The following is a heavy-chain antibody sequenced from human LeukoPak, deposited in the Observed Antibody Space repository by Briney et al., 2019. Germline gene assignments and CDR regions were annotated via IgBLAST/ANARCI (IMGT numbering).Heavy chain of an antibody. D-gene: IGHD6-6*01. Sequence: ASVKVSCKASGYTFTGYYMHWVRQAPRQGLEWMGWINPNSGGTNYAQKFQGRVTMTRDTSISTAYMELSRLRSDDTAVYYCARDVGEYSSSLNDYWGQGTLVTVSS. CDR3: ARDVGEYSSSLNDY. CDR1: GYTFTGYY. V-gene: IGHV1-2*02. CDR2: INPNSGGT. J-gene: IGHJ4*02.